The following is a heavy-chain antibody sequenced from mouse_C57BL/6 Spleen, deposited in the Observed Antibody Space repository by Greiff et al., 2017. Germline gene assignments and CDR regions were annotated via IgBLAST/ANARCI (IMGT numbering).Heavy chain of an antibody. J-gene: IGHJ3*01. V-gene: IGHV5-4*01. Sequence: EVQRVESGGGLVKPGGSLKLSCAASGFTFSIYAMSWVRQTPEKRLEWVATISDGGSYTYYPDNVKGRFTISRDNAKNNLYLQMSHLKSEDTAMYYCARDTYGVAYWGQGTLVTVSA. CDR3: ARDTYGVAY. CDR2: ISDGGSYT. CDR1: GFTFSIYA. D-gene: IGHD1-1*01.